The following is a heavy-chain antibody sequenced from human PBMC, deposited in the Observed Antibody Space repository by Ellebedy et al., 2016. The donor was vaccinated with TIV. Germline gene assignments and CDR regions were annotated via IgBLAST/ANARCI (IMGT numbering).Heavy chain of an antibody. CDR3: GRLWTYVADRGFDS. J-gene: IGHJ4*02. CDR1: GFTFSDYW. D-gene: IGHD6-6*01. CDR2: INRDGSAK. Sequence: GESLKISCAASGFTFSDYWMSWVRQAPGKGLQWVANINRDGSAKHYLESLKGRFTISRDNAKNSLNLQLNSMRVEDGAVYYCGRLWTYVADRGFDSWGQGTLVTVSS. V-gene: IGHV3-7*03.